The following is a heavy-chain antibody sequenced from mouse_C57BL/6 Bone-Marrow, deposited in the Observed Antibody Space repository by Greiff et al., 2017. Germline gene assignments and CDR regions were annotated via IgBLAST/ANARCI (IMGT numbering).Heavy chain of an antibody. D-gene: IGHD1-1*01. CDR1: GFNIKDDY. J-gene: IGHJ1*03. CDR2: IDPENGDT. V-gene: IGHV14-4*01. CDR3: TTGYGSSDWYFDV. Sequence: VQLKESGAELVRPGASVKLSCTASGFNIKDDYMHWVKQRPEQGLEWIGWIDPENGDTEYASKFQGKATITADTSSNTAYLQLSSLTSEDTAVSYCTTGYGSSDWYFDVWGTGTTVTVSS.